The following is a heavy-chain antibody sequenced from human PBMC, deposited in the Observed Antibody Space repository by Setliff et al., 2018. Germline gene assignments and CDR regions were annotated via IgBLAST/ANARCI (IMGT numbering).Heavy chain of an antibody. CDR3: AREPTVTTLDY. J-gene: IGHJ4*02. Sequence: GESLKISCAASGFTFSSYWMSWVRQAPGKGLEWVANIKQDGSEKYHADSVKGRFTISRDNAKNSLYLQMTSLRAEDTAVYYCAREPTVTTLDYWGQGTQVTVSS. CDR2: IKQDGSEK. D-gene: IGHD4-4*01. V-gene: IGHV3-7*01. CDR1: GFTFSSYW.